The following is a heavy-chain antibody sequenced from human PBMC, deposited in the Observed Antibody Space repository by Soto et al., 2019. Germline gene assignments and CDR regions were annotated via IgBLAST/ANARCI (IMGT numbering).Heavy chain of an antibody. CDR1: GYTFSNYG. J-gene: IGHJ4*02. Sequence: QVQLVQFGAAVKKPGASVKVSCKASGYTFSNYGISWVRQAPGQGLEWMGWISGYNGNTHYAQKFQGRVTMTTDTSTSTAYMELRSLRSDDTAMFYCARDGSSSWPNFDYWGQGTLVTVSS. CDR3: ARDGSSSWPNFDY. D-gene: IGHD6-13*01. CDR2: ISGYNGNT. V-gene: IGHV1-18*01.